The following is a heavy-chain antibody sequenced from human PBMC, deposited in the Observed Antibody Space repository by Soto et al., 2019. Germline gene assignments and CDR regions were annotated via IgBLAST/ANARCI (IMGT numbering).Heavy chain of an antibody. CDR3: ARGAGRDGYNFDY. D-gene: IGHD5-12*01. V-gene: IGHV1-2*04. Sequence: ASVKVSCKASGFTFTGYYMHWVRQAPGQGLEWMGWINANSGGTNYAQKFQGWVTMTRDTSISTAYMELSRLTSDDTAVYYCARGAGRDGYNFDYWGQGTLVTVSS. CDR2: INANSGGT. J-gene: IGHJ4*02. CDR1: GFTFTGYY.